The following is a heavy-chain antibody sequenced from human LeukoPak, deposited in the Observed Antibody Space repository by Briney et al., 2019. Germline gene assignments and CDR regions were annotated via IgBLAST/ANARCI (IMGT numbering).Heavy chain of an antibody. CDR3: ARGTRYYYGSGSYYKH. J-gene: IGHJ4*02. V-gene: IGHV4-34*01. Sequence: SETQSLTCAVYGGSFSGYYWSWIRQPPGKGLEWIGEINHSGSTNYNPSLKSRVTISVDTSKNQSSLKLSSVTAADTAVYYCARGTRYYYGSGSYYKHWGQGTLVTVSS. CDR1: GGSFSGYY. D-gene: IGHD3-10*01. CDR2: INHSGST.